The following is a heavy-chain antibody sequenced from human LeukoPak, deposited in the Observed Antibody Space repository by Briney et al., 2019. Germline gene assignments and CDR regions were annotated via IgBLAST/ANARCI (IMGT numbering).Heavy chain of an antibody. CDR3: ARVAGSGWWNYYYYGMDV. Sequence: GASVTVSCKASGYTFTSYDINWVRQATGQGLEWMGWVNPNSGNTGYAQKFQGRVTMIRNTSISTAYMELSSLRSEDTAVYYCARVAGSGWWNYYYYGMDVWGQGTTVTVSS. CDR1: GYTFTSYD. CDR2: VNPNSGNT. J-gene: IGHJ6*02. D-gene: IGHD6-19*01. V-gene: IGHV1-8*01.